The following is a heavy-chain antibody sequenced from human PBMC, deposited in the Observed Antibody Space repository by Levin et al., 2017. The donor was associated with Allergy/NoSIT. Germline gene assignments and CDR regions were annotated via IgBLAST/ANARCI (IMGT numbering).Heavy chain of an antibody. CDR2: ISSSSSKR. J-gene: IGHJ6*02. D-gene: IGHD5-24*01. V-gene: IGHV3-21*01. Sequence: GGSLRLSCAASGFTFSYYCMNWVRQAPGKGLEWVSSISSSSSKRYYADSVRGRFTISRDNAKNSLYLQMNSLRAEDTAVYYCATTDPTMTGDYYYSGMDVWGQGTTVTVSS. CDR1: GFTFSYYC. CDR3: ATTDPTMTGDYYYSGMDV.